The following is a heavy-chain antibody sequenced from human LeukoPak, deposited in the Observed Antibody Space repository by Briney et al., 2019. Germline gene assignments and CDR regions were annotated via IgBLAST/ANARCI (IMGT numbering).Heavy chain of an antibody. D-gene: IGHD2-15*01. V-gene: IGHV4-59*08. Sequence: SSETLSLTCTVSGGSIRSYYWSWIRQPPGKGLEWIAYIYNSGSTNYNPSLKSRATVSLDTSRNQFSLKLRSVTATDTAVYYCARHRCSDGSCYLDGMDVWAKGPRSPSP. CDR3: ARHRCSDGSCYLDGMDV. CDR2: IYNSGST. CDR1: GGSIRSYY. J-gene: IGHJ6*02.